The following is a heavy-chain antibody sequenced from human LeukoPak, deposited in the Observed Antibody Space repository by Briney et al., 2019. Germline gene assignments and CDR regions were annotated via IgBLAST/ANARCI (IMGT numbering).Heavy chain of an antibody. CDR2: VHYTGST. V-gene: IGHV4-59*02. CDR1: GGSVNSYS. CDR3: ARVGGIAAGIDY. D-gene: IGHD6-13*01. Sequence: SETLSLTCTVSGGSVNSYSWSWIRQPPGKGLEYIGYVHYTGSTNYNPSLKSRVTISIDMSKNQFSLKLSSVTAADTAVYYCARVGGIAAGIDYWGQGTLVTVSS. J-gene: IGHJ4*02.